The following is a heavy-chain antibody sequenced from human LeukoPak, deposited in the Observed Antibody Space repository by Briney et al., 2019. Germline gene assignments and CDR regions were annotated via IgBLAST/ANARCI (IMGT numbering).Heavy chain of an antibody. J-gene: IGHJ4*02. CDR1: GFTLRSYF. CDR2: VDQDGSEK. D-gene: IGHD2-2*01. V-gene: IGHV3-7*01. Sequence: GGSLTLSCAPSGFTLRSYFMTWVRQAPGKGLEWVATVDQDGSEKYYVDSVKGRFTISRDNARNSLYLHMNSLRAEDTAIYYCARLSRYCRSTSCNDFDYWGQGTLVTVSS. CDR3: ARLSRYCRSTSCNDFDY.